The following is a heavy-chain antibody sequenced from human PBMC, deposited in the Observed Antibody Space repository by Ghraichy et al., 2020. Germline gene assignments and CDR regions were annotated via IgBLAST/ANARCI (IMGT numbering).Heavy chain of an antibody. J-gene: IGHJ4*02. CDR1: GGSLSGYY. CDR3: ASLTIFGVISDY. Sequence: LSCAVYGGSLSGYYWSWIRQPPGKGLEWIGEINHKGSTNYNPSLKSRASISIDTSKNQISLRLRSVTAADTAVYYCASLTIFGVISDYWGQGTLVTVSS. D-gene: IGHD3-3*01. V-gene: IGHV4-34*01. CDR2: INHKGST.